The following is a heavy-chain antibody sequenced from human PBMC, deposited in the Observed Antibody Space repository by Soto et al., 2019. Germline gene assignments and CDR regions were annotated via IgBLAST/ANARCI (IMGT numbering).Heavy chain of an antibody. J-gene: IGHJ5*02. D-gene: IGHD3-3*01. Sequence: PGESLKISCKGSGYSFTSYWIGWVRQVPGKGLEWMGIIYPGDSDTRYSPSFQGQVTISADKSISTAYLQWSSLKASDTAMYYCARLSNYDFWSGYPNWFDPWGQGTLVTVSS. CDR2: IYPGDSDT. CDR3: ARLSNYDFWSGYPNWFDP. V-gene: IGHV5-51*01. CDR1: GYSFTSYW.